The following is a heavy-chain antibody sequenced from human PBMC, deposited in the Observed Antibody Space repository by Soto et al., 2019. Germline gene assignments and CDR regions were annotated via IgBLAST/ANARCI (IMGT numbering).Heavy chain of an antibody. J-gene: IGHJ4*02. CDR1: GFTFSSYA. D-gene: IGHD6-13*01. CDR3: ASHSSSWYPLGYFDY. V-gene: IGHV3-23*01. Sequence: GGSLRLSCAASGFTFSSYAMSWVRQAPGKGLEWVSAISGSGGSTYYADSVKGRFTISRDNSKNTLYLQMNSLRAEDTAVYYCASHSSSWYPLGYFDYWGQGTLVTVSS. CDR2: ISGSGGST.